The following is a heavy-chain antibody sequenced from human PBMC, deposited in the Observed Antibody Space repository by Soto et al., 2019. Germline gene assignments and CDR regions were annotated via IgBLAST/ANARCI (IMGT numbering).Heavy chain of an antibody. CDR1: GGSISSYY. Sequence: TLSLTCTVSGGSISSYYWSWIRQPPGKGLEWIGYIYYSGNTNYNPSLKSRVTISVDTSKNQFSLKLSSVTAADTAVYYCARFSSDCSSTSCYGFDYWGQGTLVTVSS. CDR2: IYYSGNT. CDR3: ARFSSDCSSTSCYGFDY. V-gene: IGHV4-59*01. J-gene: IGHJ4*02. D-gene: IGHD2-2*01.